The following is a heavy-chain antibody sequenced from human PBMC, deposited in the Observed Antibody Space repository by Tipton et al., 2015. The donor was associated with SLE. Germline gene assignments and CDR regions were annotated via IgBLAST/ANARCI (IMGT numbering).Heavy chain of an antibody. CDR1: GGSFSGYY. CDR2: IYYTGST. CDR3: ARALYDFWSGYYGAYYYYGMDV. D-gene: IGHD3-3*01. J-gene: IGHJ6*02. V-gene: IGHV4-59*08. Sequence: LRLSCAVYGGSFSGYYWSWIRQPPGKGLEWIGNIYYTGSTNYNPSLESRVTMSVDTSKNQFSLKLSSVTAADTAVYYCARALYDFWSGYYGAYYYYGMDVWGQGTTVTVSS.